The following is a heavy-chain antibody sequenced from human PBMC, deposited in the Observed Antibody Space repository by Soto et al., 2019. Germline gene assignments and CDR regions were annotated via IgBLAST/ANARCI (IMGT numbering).Heavy chain of an antibody. V-gene: IGHV4-31*03. CDR1: GGSISSGGYY. J-gene: IGHJ4*02. CDR2: IYYSGST. Sequence: PSETLSLTCTVSGGSISSGGYYWSWIRQHPGKGLEWIGYIYYSGSTYYNPSLKSRVTISVDTSKNQFSLKLSSVTAADTAVYYCARESSRGDFDYWGQGTLVTVSS. CDR3: ARESSRGDFDY. D-gene: IGHD3-10*01.